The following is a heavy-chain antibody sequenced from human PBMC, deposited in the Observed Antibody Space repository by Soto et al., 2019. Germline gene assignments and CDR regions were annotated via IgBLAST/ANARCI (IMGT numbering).Heavy chain of an antibody. J-gene: IGHJ4*02. D-gene: IGHD1-1*01. Sequence: PGGSLRLSCAASGFTLSGSVIYWVRQPSGKGLEWVGRIRSRSNGYATAYAASVRGRFTISRDDSKNTAYLQMNSLKTEDTAVYYCARHQKLAERLSALDYWGQGTPVTVSS. V-gene: IGHV3-73*01. CDR2: IRSRSNGYAT. CDR3: ARHQKLAERLSALDY. CDR1: GFTLSGSV.